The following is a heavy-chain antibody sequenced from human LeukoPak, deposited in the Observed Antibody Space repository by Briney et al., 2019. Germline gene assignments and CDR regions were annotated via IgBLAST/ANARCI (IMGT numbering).Heavy chain of an antibody. CDR3: ARVPTTVTTAIWFDP. Sequence: ASVKVSCKASGHTFTSYGISWVRQAPGQGLEWMGWISAYNGNTNYAQKLQGRVTMTTDTSTSTAYMELRSLRSDDTAVYYCARVPTTVTTAIWFDPWGQGTLVTVSS. V-gene: IGHV1-18*01. J-gene: IGHJ5*02. D-gene: IGHD4-17*01. CDR1: GHTFTSYG. CDR2: ISAYNGNT.